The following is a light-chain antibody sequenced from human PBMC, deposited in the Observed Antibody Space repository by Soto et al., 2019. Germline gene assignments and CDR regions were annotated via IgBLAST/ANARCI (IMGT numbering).Light chain of an antibody. Sequence: IRMTQSPSSFSASTGDRVTITCRASQGISSYLAWYQQKPGKAPKLLIYAASTLQSGVPSRFSGSGSGTDFTLTISCLQSEDFATYYCQQSYSYPWTFGQGTKVEIK. CDR2: AAS. CDR3: QQSYSYPWT. J-gene: IGKJ1*01. CDR1: QGISSY. V-gene: IGKV1-8*01.